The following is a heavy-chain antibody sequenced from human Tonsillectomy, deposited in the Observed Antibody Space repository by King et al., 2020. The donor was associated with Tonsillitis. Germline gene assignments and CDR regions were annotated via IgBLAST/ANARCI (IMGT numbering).Heavy chain of an antibody. CDR3: AGTRSSAFYYDF. CDR1: GGSLSSHH. CDR2: LYYSGST. Sequence: QLQESGPGLVKPSETLSLTCTVSGGSLSSHHWSWVRQSPGKGLEWIGYLYYSGSTKYNPSLQSRVTISGDTAKNQFSLKLASVTAADTAVYFCAGTRSSAFYYDFWGQGSLVTVSS. V-gene: IGHV4-59*11. D-gene: IGHD6-19*01. J-gene: IGHJ4*02.